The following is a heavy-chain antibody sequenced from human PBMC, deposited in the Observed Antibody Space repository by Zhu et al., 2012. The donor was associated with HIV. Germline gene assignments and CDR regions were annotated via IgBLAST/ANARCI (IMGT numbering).Heavy chain of an antibody. CDR2: VYYTGTT. J-gene: IGHJ4*02. Sequence: QVQLQESGPGLVKPSETLSLTCSVSGGSTSSHYWSWIRQPPGKGLEWIGYVYYTGTTNYNPSLKSRVTMSLDMSKNQFSLKLTSVTAADTAVYYCARLRDTSGYYYPFDYWGQGTLVTVSS. CDR3: ARLRDTSGYYYPFDY. D-gene: IGHD3-22*01. V-gene: IGHV4-59*11. CDR1: GGSTSSHY.